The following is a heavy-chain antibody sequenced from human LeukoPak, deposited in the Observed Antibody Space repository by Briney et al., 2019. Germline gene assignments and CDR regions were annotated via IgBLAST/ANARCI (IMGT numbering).Heavy chain of an antibody. D-gene: IGHD3-22*01. CDR2: VPYSGST. J-gene: IGHJ4*02. Sequence: SETLSLTCAVYGGSFSGYYWNWIRQPPGKGLEWIGYVPYSGSTNYNPSLKSRVTMSVDKSKNQFSLKLSSVTAADTAVYFCARATSGYYFDFWDQGTLVIVSS. V-gene: IGHV4-59*01. CDR3: ARATSGYYFDF. CDR1: GGSFSGYY.